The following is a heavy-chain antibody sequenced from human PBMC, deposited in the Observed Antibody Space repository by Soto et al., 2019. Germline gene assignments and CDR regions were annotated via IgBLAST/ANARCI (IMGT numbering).Heavy chain of an antibody. CDR2: INPGGDVI. CDR1: GFSHRDYY. CDR3: TRDPRIADF. D-gene: IGHD2-21*01. J-gene: IGHJ4*02. Sequence: PGGSLRLSCAASGFSHRDYYMTWIRQAPGKGLELLSYINPGGDVIKYADSVKGRFTISRDNAKNSLYLHMNNLRAEDTAVYYCTRDPRIADFWGQGTLVTVSS. V-gene: IGHV3-11*01.